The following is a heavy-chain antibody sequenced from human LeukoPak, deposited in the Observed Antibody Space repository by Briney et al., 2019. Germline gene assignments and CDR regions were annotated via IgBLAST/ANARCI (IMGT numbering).Heavy chain of an antibody. CDR3: ARGSRKAAAGIMVY. CDR1: GYTFTSYS. D-gene: IGHD6-13*01. CDR2: INPSGGST. V-gene: IGHV1-46*01. Sequence: ASVKVSCKASGYTFTSYSINWVRQAPGQGLEWMGIINPSGGSTTYAQKFQGRVTMTRNTSISTAYMELSSLRSEDTAVYYCARGSRKAAAGIMVYWGQGTLVTVSS. J-gene: IGHJ4*02.